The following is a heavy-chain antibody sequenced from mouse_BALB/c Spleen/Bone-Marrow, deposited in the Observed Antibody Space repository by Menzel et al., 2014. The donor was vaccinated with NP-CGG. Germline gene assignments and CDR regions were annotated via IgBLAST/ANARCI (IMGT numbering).Heavy chain of an antibody. CDR3: ARYNNYFDY. V-gene: IGHV1-39*01. CDR1: GYSFTGYN. J-gene: IGHJ2*01. D-gene: IGHD1-3*01. Sequence: QLKESGPELVKPGTSVTISCKASGYSFTGYNMNWVKQSNGRSLEWIGNIDPYYGGTNYNQKFKGKATLTVDKSSSTAYMQLKSLTSEDAAVYYCARYNNYFDYWGQGTTLTVSS. CDR2: IDPYYGGT.